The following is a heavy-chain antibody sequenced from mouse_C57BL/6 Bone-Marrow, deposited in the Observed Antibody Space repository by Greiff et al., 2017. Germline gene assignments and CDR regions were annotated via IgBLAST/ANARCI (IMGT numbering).Heavy chain of an antibody. CDR2: IDPSDSYT. Sequence: QVQLQQPGAELVMPGASVKLSCKASGYTFTSYWMHWVKQRPGQGLEWIGEIDPSDSYTTYNQKFKGKSTLTVDKSSSTAYMQLSSLTSEDSAVYYCARRRVYYYGSSSFDWYFDVWGTGTTVTVSS. V-gene: IGHV1-69*01. D-gene: IGHD1-1*01. CDR1: GYTFTSYW. J-gene: IGHJ1*03. CDR3: ARRRVYYYGSSSFDWYFDV.